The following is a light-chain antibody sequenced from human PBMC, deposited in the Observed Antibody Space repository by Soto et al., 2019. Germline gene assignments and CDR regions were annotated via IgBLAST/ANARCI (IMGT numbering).Light chain of an antibody. Sequence: IQLTQSPSSLSASVGDRVTITCRASQGISISLAWYQQKPGKAPNLLIYAASTLQSGVPSRFSGSGSGTDFTLTISSRQPEDFATYYCQQLNAYPLTFGGGTKVEIK. CDR3: QQLNAYPLT. CDR2: AAS. V-gene: IGKV1-9*01. J-gene: IGKJ4*01. CDR1: QGISIS.